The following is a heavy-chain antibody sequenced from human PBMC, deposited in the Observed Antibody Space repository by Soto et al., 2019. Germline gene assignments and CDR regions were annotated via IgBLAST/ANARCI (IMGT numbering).Heavy chain of an antibody. Sequence: SGQVCCKASGYTFTSYAMHWVRQAPGQRLEWMGWINAGNGNTKYSQKFQGRVTITRDTSASTAYMELSSLRSEDTAVYYCARYLVRGVIKNNWFDPWGQGTLVTVSS. J-gene: IGHJ5*02. CDR2: INAGNGNT. CDR1: GYTFTSYA. V-gene: IGHV1-3*01. CDR3: ARYLVRGVIKNNWFDP. D-gene: IGHD3-10*01.